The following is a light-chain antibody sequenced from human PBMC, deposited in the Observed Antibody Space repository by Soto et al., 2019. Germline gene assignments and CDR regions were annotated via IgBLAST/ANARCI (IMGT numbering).Light chain of an antibody. Sequence: EIVLTQSPGTLSLSPGERATLSCRASQSFTSSYLAWYQQKPGQAPRLLIYGASSRATGIPDRFNGSGSGTDFTLTISRLEPEDFAVYYCQQCGSSPQTFGQGTRVEIK. CDR2: GAS. V-gene: IGKV3-20*01. J-gene: IGKJ1*01. CDR3: QQCGSSPQT. CDR1: QSFTSSY.